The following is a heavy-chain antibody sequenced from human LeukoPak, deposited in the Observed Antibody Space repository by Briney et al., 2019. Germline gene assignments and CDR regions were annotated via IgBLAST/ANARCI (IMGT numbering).Heavy chain of an antibody. V-gene: IGHV1-8*02. D-gene: IGHD3-10*01. Sequence: ASVKVSCKASGYTFTGYYMHWVRQAPGQGLEWMGWINPNSGNTGYAQKFQGRVTMTRNTSISTAYMELSSLRSEDTAVYYCARGGSLWFGELFFDYWGQGTLVTVSS. CDR3: ARGGSLWFGELFFDY. CDR1: GYTFTGYY. CDR2: INPNSGNT. J-gene: IGHJ4*02.